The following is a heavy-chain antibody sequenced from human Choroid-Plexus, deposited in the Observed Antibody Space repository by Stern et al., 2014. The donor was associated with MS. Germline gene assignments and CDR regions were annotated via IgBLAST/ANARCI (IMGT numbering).Heavy chain of an antibody. Sequence: VQLVESGGGVVQPGRPLRLSCVASGFTFGSCDMHWVRQAPGKGLEWVGGVSPDGSYKYYADSVKGRFTISRANSQNTLYMQMSSLRPEDTAVYYCAKDRQYLTYFFDHWGQGSLVTVSS. V-gene: IGHV3-30*18. CDR3: AKDRQYLTYFFDH. D-gene: IGHD2/OR15-2a*01. CDR2: VSPDGSYK. J-gene: IGHJ5*02. CDR1: GFTFGSCD.